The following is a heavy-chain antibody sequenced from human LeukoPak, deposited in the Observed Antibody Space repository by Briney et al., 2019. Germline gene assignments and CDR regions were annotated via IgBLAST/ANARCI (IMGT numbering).Heavy chain of an antibody. J-gene: IGHJ4*02. CDR2: ISNSGNII. CDR1: GFSFSSYE. D-gene: IGHD3-10*01. CDR3: ARDRGPNPGYAVDF. V-gene: IGHV3-48*03. Sequence: GGSLRLSCAASGFSFSSYEMNWVRQAPGKGLEWVSYISNSGNIIYYAASVKGRFTISRDNAKNSLSLQMNSLRAEDTAVYYCARDRGPNPGYAVDFWGQGTLVTVSS.